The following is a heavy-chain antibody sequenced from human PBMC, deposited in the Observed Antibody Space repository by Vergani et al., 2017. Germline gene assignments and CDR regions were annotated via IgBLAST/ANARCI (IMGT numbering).Heavy chain of an antibody. J-gene: IGHJ6*03. CDR3: AKDGGSDRPPSYYYYMDV. Sequence: EVQLLESGGGLVQPGGSLRLSCAASGFTFSSYAMSWVRQAPGKGLEWVSAISGSGGSTYYADSVKGRFTISRDNSKNTLYLQMNSLRAEDTAVYYCAKDGGSDRPPSYYYYMDVWGKGTTVTVSS. CDR2: ISGSGGST. D-gene: IGHD1-26*01. V-gene: IGHV3-23*01. CDR1: GFTFSSYA.